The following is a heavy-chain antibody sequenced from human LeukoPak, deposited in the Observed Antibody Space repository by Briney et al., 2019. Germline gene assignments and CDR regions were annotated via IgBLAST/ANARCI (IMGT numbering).Heavy chain of an antibody. V-gene: IGHV3-23*01. J-gene: IGHJ6*02. Sequence: PGGSLRLSCAASGFTFSSYAMSWVRQAPGKGLEWVSAISGSGGSTYYADSVKGRFTISRDNSKNTLYLQMNSLRAEDTAVYCCAKASAGSLRSYYYYYGMDVWGQGTTVTVSS. CDR2: ISGSGGST. CDR1: GFTFSSYA. D-gene: IGHD6-13*01. CDR3: AKASAGSLRSYYYYYGMDV.